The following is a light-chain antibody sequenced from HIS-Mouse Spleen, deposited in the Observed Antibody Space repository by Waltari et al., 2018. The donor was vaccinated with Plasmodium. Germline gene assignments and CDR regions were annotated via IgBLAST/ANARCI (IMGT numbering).Light chain of an antibody. J-gene: IGLJ3*02. Sequence: QSALTQPASVSGSPGPSITISCTGTSSDVGSYTLVPWYQQHPGKAPKRMIYEGSKRPSGVSNRFSGSKSGNTASLTISGLQAEDEADYYCCSYAGSSTWVFGGGTKLTVL. CDR3: CSYAGSSTWV. CDR1: SSDVGSYTL. CDR2: EGS. V-gene: IGLV2-23*01.